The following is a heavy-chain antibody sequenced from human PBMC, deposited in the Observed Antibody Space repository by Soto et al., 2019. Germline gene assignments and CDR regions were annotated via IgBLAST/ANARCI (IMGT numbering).Heavy chain of an antibody. CDR1: GYTFTSYA. Sequence: ASVKVSCKASGYTFTSYAMHWVRQAPGQRLEWMGWINAGNGNTKYSQKFQGRVTITRDTSASTAYMELSSLRSEDTAVYYCASHTGYSSVRFPPDYWGQGTLVTVSS. CDR3: ASHTGYSSVRFPPDY. CDR2: INAGNGNT. V-gene: IGHV1-3*01. D-gene: IGHD6-19*01. J-gene: IGHJ4*02.